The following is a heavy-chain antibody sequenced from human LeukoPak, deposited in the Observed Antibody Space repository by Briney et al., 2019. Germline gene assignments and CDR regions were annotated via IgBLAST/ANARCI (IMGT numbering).Heavy chain of an antibody. D-gene: IGHD1-26*01. V-gene: IGHV3-33*01. CDR1: GFTFSSYG. J-gene: IGHJ4*02. Sequence: GRSLRLSCAASGFTFSSYGMHWVHQAPGKGLEWVAVIWYDGSNKYYADSVKGRFTISRDNSKNTLYLQMNSLRAEDTAVYYCARDSGSYTSYFDYWGQGTLVTVSS. CDR3: ARDSGSYTSYFDY. CDR2: IWYDGSNK.